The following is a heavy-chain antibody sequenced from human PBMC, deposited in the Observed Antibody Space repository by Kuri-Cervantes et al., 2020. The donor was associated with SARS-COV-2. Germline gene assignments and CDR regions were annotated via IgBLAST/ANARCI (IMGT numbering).Heavy chain of an antibody. D-gene: IGHD5-18*01. CDR3: ARDRGYSYGFDY. Sequence: GESLKISCAASGFTFSSYAMHWVRQAPGKGLEWVAVISYGGSNKYYADSVKGRFTISRDNSKNTLYLQMNSLRAEDTAVYYCARDRGYSYGFDYWGQGTLVTVSS. CDR2: ISYGGSNK. V-gene: IGHV3-30-3*01. CDR1: GFTFSSYA. J-gene: IGHJ4*02.